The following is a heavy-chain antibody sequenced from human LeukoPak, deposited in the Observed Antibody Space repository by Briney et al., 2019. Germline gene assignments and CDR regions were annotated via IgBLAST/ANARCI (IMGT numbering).Heavy chain of an antibody. D-gene: IGHD3-9*01. CDR3: AKDSGYDILTGYVDY. CDR1: GFTFDDYA. CDR2: ISWNSGSI. Sequence: GRSLRLSCAASGFTFDDYAMHWVRHAPGKGLEWVSGISWNSGSIGYADSVKGRFTISRDNAKNSLYLQMNSLRAEDTALYYCAKDSGYDILTGYVDYWGQGTLVTVSS. V-gene: IGHV3-9*01. J-gene: IGHJ4*02.